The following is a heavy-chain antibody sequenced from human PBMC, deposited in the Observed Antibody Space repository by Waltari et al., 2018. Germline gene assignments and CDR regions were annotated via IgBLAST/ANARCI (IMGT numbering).Heavy chain of an antibody. CDR1: GFTFSWHW. D-gene: IGHD4-4*01. CDR3: ARDMGIYTNYAAY. CDR2: INEDESET. Sequence: EVQLVESGGGWVQPGGSLVLSCVASGFTFSWHWISWLRQAPGKRLEGVANINEDESETFYADSVKGRFTISRDNAKNSLYLQMNSLRVEDTAYYYCARDMGIYTNYAAYWGQGTLVTVSS. V-gene: IGHV3-7*01. J-gene: IGHJ4*02.